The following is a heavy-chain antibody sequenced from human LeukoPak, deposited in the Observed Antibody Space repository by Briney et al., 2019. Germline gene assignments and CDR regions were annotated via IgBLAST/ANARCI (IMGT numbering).Heavy chain of an antibody. Sequence: PGGSLRLSCAASGFTFSSYGMNWVRQAPGKGLEWVSYISSSSSTIYYADSVKGRFTISRDNAKNSLYLQMNGLRDEDTAVYYCARYCSGGSCYSEYYYYAMDVWGQGTTVTVSS. V-gene: IGHV3-48*02. CDR2: ISSSSSTI. CDR1: GFTFSSYG. J-gene: IGHJ6*02. D-gene: IGHD2-15*01. CDR3: ARYCSGGSCYSEYYYYAMDV.